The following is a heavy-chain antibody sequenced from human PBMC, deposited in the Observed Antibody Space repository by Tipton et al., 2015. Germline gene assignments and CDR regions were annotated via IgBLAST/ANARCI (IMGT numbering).Heavy chain of an antibody. J-gene: IGHJ4*02. CDR3: ARHRPYSSSGADYFDY. Sequence: TLSLTCTVSGGSIRSSSYYWGWIRQPPGKGLEWIGSIYFSGSTYYGPSPTSRVTISMDASKNQLSLKLSSVTAADTAVYYCARHRPYSSSGADYFDYWGQGTLVTVSS. D-gene: IGHD6-6*01. V-gene: IGHV4-39*01. CDR2: IYFSGST. CDR1: GGSIRSSSYY.